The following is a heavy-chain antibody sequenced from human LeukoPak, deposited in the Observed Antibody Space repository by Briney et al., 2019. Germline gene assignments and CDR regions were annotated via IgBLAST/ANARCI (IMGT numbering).Heavy chain of an antibody. V-gene: IGHV3-30-3*01. D-gene: IGHD6-13*01. J-gene: IGHJ4*02. CDR3: VKDLSRQQVFDY. Sequence: GRSLRLSCAASGFTFSSYAMHWVRQAPGKGLEWVAVISYDGSNKYYADSVKGRFTISRDNSKNIVYLQMNSMRTEDTAVYYCVKDLSRQQVFDYWGQGTLVTVSS. CDR1: GFTFSSYA. CDR2: ISYDGSNK.